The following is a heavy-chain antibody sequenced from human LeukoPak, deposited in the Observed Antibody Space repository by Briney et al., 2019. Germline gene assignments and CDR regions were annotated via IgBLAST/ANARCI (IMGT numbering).Heavy chain of an antibody. J-gene: IGHJ4*02. D-gene: IGHD3-22*01. CDR3: AKANGYDSSGYYPPYFDY. Sequence: PGGSLGLSCEGSGFIFSRYSSYAMNWVRQAPGKGLEWVAAISGGGDVTNYADSVKGRFTISRDNSKNTVHMQMNSLGAEDTAVYYCAKANGYDSSGYYPPYFDYWGQGTLVTVSS. CDR1: GFIFSRYSSYA. CDR2: ISGGGDVT. V-gene: IGHV3-23*01.